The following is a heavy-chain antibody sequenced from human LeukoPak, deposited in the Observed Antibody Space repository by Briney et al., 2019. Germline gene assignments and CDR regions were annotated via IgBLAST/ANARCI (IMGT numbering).Heavy chain of an antibody. Sequence: SETLSLTCTVSGSSISSYYWSWIRQPAGKGLEWIGRIYTSGSTNYNPSLKSRVTMSVDTSKNQFSLKLSSVTAADTAVYYCASSIYYYYYMDVWGKGTTVTVSS. CDR1: GSSISSYY. CDR3: ASSIYYYYYMDV. CDR2: IYTSGST. J-gene: IGHJ6*03. D-gene: IGHD3-16*02. V-gene: IGHV4-4*07.